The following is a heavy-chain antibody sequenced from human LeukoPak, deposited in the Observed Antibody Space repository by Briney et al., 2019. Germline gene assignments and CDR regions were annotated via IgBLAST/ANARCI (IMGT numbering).Heavy chain of an antibody. CDR2: INHSGST. CDR3: ARGEAARRYYYYYGMDV. J-gene: IGHJ6*02. V-gene: IGHV4-34*01. CDR1: GGSFSGYY. D-gene: IGHD6-6*01. Sequence: SETLSLTYAVYGGSFSGYYWSWIRQPPGKGLEWIGEINHSGSTNYNPSLKSRVTISVDTSKNQFSLKLSSVTAADTAVYYCARGEAARRYYYYYGMDVWGQGTTVTVSS.